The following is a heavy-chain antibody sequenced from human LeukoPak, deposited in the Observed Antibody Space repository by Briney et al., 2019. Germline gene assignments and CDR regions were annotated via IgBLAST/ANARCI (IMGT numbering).Heavy chain of an antibody. Sequence: ASVKVSCKASGYTFINYYIHWVRQAPGQGLEWMGWINPNSGGTIYAQNFQGRVTMTSDTSISTAYMEVTRLRSDDTAVYYCARDGSWGYNWFDPWGQGTLVTVSS. CDR1: GYTFINYY. D-gene: IGHD2-15*01. CDR2: INPNSGGT. J-gene: IGHJ5*02. CDR3: ARDGSWGYNWFDP. V-gene: IGHV1-2*02.